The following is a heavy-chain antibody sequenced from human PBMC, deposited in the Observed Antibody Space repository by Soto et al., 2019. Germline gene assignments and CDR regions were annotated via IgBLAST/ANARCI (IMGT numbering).Heavy chain of an antibody. Sequence: SETLSLTCAVYGGSFSGYYWSWIRQPPGKGLEWIGEINHSGSTNYNPSLKSRVTISVDTSKNQFSLKLSSVTAADTAVYYCARFSYSSGYYYVRYFDYWGQGTLVTVSS. J-gene: IGHJ4*02. V-gene: IGHV4-34*01. CDR1: GGSFSGYY. D-gene: IGHD3-22*01. CDR3: ARFSYSSGYYYVRYFDY. CDR2: INHSGST.